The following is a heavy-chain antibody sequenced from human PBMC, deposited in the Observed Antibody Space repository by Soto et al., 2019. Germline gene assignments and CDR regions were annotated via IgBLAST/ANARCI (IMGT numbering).Heavy chain of an antibody. CDR1: GYTFTSYG. V-gene: IGHV1-18*01. CDR3: ARTVSCSGGSCYSDY. CDR2: ISAYNGNT. Sequence: ASVKVSCKASGYTFTSYGISWVRQAPGQGLEWMGWISAYNGNTNYAQKLQGRVTMTTDTSTSTAYMELRSLRSDDTAVYYCARTVSCSGGSCYSDYWGQGTLVTVSS. D-gene: IGHD2-15*01. J-gene: IGHJ4*02.